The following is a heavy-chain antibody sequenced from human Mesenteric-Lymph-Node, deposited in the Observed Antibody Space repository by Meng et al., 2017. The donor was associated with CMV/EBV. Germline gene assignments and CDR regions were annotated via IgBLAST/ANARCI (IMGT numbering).Heavy chain of an antibody. Sequence: ACKTSGYTFTGFGISWVRQAPGQGLEWMGWISGVSGNTFYTENLQGRVTMTTDTSTSTAYMELRSLRSDDTAVYYCARAPREYYFDYWGQGTLVTVSS. CDR3: ARAPREYYFDY. V-gene: IGHV1-18*04. CDR1: GYTFTGFG. J-gene: IGHJ4*02. CDR2: ISGVSGNT.